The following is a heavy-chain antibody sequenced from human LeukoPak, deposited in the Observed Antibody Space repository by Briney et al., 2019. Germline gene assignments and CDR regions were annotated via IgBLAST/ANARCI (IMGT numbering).Heavy chain of an antibody. CDR1: GGTFSSYA. CDR2: IIPIFGTA. V-gene: IGHV1-69*05. J-gene: IGHJ4*02. CDR3: ASYYDSSGAPFDY. Sequence: SVKVSCNASGGTFSSYAISWVRQAPGQGLEWMGGIIPIFGTANYAQKFQGRVTITTDESTSTAYMELSSLRSEDTAVYYCASYYDSSGAPFDYWGQGTLVTVSS. D-gene: IGHD3-22*01.